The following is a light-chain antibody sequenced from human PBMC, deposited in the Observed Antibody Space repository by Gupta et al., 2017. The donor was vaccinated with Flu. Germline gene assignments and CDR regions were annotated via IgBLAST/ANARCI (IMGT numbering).Light chain of an antibody. CDR2: AAS. Sequence: DIQMTQSPSSLSASVGDRVTITCRASQSINTYLNWYQQKQGKAPKLLIYAASSLQSGVPSRFSGSGSGTDFTLTISSLQSEDFATYYCQQSYSTRYTFGQGTKLEIK. J-gene: IGKJ2*01. CDR1: QSINTY. V-gene: IGKV1-39*01. CDR3: QQSYSTRYT.